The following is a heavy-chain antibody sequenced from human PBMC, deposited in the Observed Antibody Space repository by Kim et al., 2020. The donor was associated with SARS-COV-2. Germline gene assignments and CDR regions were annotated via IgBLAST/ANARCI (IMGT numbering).Heavy chain of an antibody. Sequence: DYAASVKGRFTISRDDSMSIAYLQMNSLKTEDTAVYYCTRAEYCGNSEGDYWGQGTMVTVSS. D-gene: IGHD2-21*01. CDR3: TRAEYCGNSEGDY. J-gene: IGHJ4*02. V-gene: IGHV3-49*02.